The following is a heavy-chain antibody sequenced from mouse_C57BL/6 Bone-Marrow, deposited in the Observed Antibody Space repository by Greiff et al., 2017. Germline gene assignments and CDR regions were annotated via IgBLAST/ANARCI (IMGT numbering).Heavy chain of an antibody. D-gene: IGHD1-1*01. J-gene: IGHJ1*03. Sequence: VQLQQSGPELVKPGASVKISCKASGYTFTDYYINWVKQRPGQGLEWIGWIFPGSGSTYYNEKFKGKATLTVDKSSSTAYMLLSSLTSEDSAVYFCARSASDGSSYEYWYFDVWGTGTTVTVSA. CDR2: IFPGSGST. CDR3: ARSASDGSSYEYWYFDV. CDR1: GYTFTDYY. V-gene: IGHV1-75*01.